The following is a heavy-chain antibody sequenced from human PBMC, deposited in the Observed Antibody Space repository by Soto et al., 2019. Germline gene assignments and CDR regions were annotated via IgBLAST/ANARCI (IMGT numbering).Heavy chain of an antibody. J-gene: IGHJ5*02. V-gene: IGHV4-59*01. CDR1: GGSISSYY. CDR3: ARTYLDYDILTGYFLAWFDP. D-gene: IGHD3-9*01. CDR2: IYYSGST. Sequence: SETLSLTCTVSGGSISSYYWSWIRQPPGKGLEWIGYIYYSGSTNYNPSLKSRVTISVDTSKNQFSLKLSSVTAADTAVYYCARTYLDYDILTGYFLAWFDPWGQGTLVTVSS.